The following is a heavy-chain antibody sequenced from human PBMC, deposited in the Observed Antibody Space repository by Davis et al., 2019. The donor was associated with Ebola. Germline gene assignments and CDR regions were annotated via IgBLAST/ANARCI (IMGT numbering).Heavy chain of an antibody. J-gene: IGHJ2*01. CDR1: GYMFTSYG. CDR3: TRHVPGDFWYFDL. D-gene: IGHD4-17*01. CDR2: ISVYTGNT. V-gene: IGHV1-18*01. Sequence: AASVKVSCKTSGYMFTSYGISWVRQAPGQGPEWVGWISVYTGNTKYAQKFQDRVSVTTDRTTSTAYLELRSLRSDDTAMYHCTRHVPGDFWYFDLWGRGTLVTVSA.